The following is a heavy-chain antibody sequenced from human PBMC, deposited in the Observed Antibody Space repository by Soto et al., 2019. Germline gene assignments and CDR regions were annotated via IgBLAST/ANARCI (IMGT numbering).Heavy chain of an antibody. CDR3: TRHALQYCGGDCYLLPYSDL. CDR2: IRSKANNYAT. J-gene: IGHJ2*01. V-gene: IGHV3-73*02. CDR1: GFTFSGSA. Sequence: EVQLVESGGGLVQPGGSLKLSCAASGFTFSGSAMHWVRQASGKGLEWVGRIRSKANNYATAYAASVKGRFTISRDDSKNTAYLQMNSLKTEDTAVYYCTRHALQYCGGDCYLLPYSDLWGRGTLVTVSS. D-gene: IGHD2-21*02.